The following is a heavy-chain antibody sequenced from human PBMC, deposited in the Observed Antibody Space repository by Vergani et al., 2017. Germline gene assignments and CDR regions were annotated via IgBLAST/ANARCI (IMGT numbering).Heavy chain of an antibody. J-gene: IGHJ4*02. CDR2: IYSGGST. CDR1: GFTVSSNY. CDR3: TTDSSGWRLIDY. V-gene: IGHV3-53*01. D-gene: IGHD6-19*01. Sequence: EVQLVESGGGLIQPGGSLRLSCAASGFTVSSNYMSWVRQAPGKGLEWVSVIYSGGSTYYADSVKGRFTISRDNSKNTLYLQMNSLKTEDTAVYYCTTDSSGWRLIDYWGQGTLVTVSS.